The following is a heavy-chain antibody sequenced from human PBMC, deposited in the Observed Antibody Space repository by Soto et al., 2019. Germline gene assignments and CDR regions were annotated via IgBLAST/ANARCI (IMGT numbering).Heavy chain of an antibody. V-gene: IGHV4-59*08. CDR3: ARHNYGSGSTYFDY. J-gene: IGHJ4*02. CDR1: GGSIRSYY. D-gene: IGHD3-10*01. CDR2: IYYSGST. Sequence: SETLSLTCTVSGGSIRSYYWSWFRQPPGKGLEGIGYIYYSGSTNYNPSLKSRVTISVDTSKNQFSLKLNSMPAADTAVYYCARHNYGSGSTYFDYWGQGTLVTAPQ.